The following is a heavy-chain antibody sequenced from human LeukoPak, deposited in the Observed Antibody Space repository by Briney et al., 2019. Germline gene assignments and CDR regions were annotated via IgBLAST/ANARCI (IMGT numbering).Heavy chain of an antibody. CDR2: ISSSGSTI. D-gene: IGHD5-12*01. V-gene: IGHV3-11*01. Sequence: PGGSLRLSCAASGFTFSDYYMSWIRQAPGKGLEWVSYISSSGSTIYYADSVKGRFTISRDNSKNTLYLQMNSLRAEDTAVYYCASSQQKWLRPLDYWGQGTLVTVSS. CDR3: ASSQQKWLRPLDY. CDR1: GFTFSDYY. J-gene: IGHJ4*02.